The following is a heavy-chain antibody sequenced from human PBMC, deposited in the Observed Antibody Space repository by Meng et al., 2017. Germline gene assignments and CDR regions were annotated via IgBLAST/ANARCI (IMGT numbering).Heavy chain of an antibody. CDR2: ISSKLNSFAA. V-gene: IGHV3-73*02. Sequence: QLVESGGGLVQPGGSLKLSCAVSGVTFSGSDIHWVRQASGKGLEWVGRISSKLNSFAAAYPASLKGRFTISRDDSKNTAYLQMNSLMTEDTALYYCTMYTRGHIWGQGTMVTVSS. CDR3: TMYTRGHI. J-gene: IGHJ3*02. D-gene: IGHD6-19*01. CDR1: GVTFSGSD.